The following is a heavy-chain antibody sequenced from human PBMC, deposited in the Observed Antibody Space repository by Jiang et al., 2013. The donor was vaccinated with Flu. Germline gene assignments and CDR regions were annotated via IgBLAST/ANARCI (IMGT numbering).Heavy chain of an antibody. V-gene: IGHV3-7*01. CDR3: ARESIAAAGRAYYYYGMDV. D-gene: IGHD6-13*01. Sequence: GGSLRLSCAASGFTFSSYWMSWVRQAPGKGLEWVANIKQDGSEKYYVDSVKGRFTISRDNAKNSLYLQMNSLRAEDTAVYYCARESIAAAGRAYYYYGMDVWGQGTTVTVSS. CDR2: IKQDGSEK. J-gene: IGHJ6*02. CDR1: GFTFSSYW.